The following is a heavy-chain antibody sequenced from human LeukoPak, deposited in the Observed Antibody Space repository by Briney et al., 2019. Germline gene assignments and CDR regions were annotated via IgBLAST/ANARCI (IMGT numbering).Heavy chain of an antibody. CDR3: ARDGIVVVPAAPPARRYYYYGMDV. Sequence: SETLSLTCAVYGGSFSGYYWSWIRQPPGKGLEWIGYIYYSGSTNYNPSLKSRVTISVDTSKNQFSLKLSSVTAADTAVYYCARDGIVVVPAAPPARRYYYYGMDVWGKGTTVTVSS. V-gene: IGHV4-59*01. CDR2: IYYSGST. D-gene: IGHD2-2*01. J-gene: IGHJ6*04. CDR1: GGSFSGYY.